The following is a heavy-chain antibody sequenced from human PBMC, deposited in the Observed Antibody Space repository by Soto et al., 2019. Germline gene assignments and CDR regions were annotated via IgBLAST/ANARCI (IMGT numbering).Heavy chain of an antibody. CDR3: AREWPHLDC. Sequence: PGGSLRLSCAASGFPVSINYMSWVRQAPGKGLEWVSFIYSGGSTFYADSVKGRFTISRDNSKNMVYLQMNRMRAEDTAVYYCAREWPHLDCWGQGTLVTVSS. CDR2: IYSGGST. V-gene: IGHV3-53*01. CDR1: GFPVSINY. J-gene: IGHJ4*02.